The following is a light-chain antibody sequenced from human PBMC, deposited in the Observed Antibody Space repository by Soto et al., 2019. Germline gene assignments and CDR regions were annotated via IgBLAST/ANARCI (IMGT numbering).Light chain of an antibody. J-gene: IGKJ4*01. V-gene: IGKV3-15*01. CDR2: GAS. CDR1: QSISSN. CDR3: QQYNNWPPLT. Sequence: EIVMTQSPATLSVSPGERATLSCRASQSISSNLAWYQQKPGQAPRLLICGASTRATGIPARFSGSGSGTEFTLTLSSRQSEDFAVYYCQQYNNWPPLTFGGGTKVEIK.